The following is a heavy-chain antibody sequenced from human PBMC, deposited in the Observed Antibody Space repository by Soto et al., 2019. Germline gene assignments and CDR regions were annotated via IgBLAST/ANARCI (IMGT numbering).Heavy chain of an antibody. CDR3: AKDGLFEWLLYSNYYYYYGMDV. D-gene: IGHD3-3*01. V-gene: IGHV3-23*01. CDR2: ISGSGGST. Sequence: GSLRLSCEASGFTFSSYAMSWVRQAPGKGLEWVSAISGSGGSTYYADSVKGRFTISRDNSKNTLYLQMNSLRAEDTAVYYCAKDGLFEWLLYSNYYYYYGMDVWGQGTTVTVSS. CDR1: GFTFSSYA. J-gene: IGHJ6*02.